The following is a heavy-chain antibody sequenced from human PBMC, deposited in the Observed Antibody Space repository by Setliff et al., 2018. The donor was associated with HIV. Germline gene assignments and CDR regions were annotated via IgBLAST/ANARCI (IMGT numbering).Heavy chain of an antibody. Sequence: SETLSLTCAVSDHSISSSNWWSWVRQPPGKGLEWIGEIHHSGSTNYSPSLKSRVTISVDTAKNRFSLKLTSVTAADTAVYFCARHGAYYDFLTYYYPRYYFDCWGQGTLVTVSS. CDR3: ARHGAYYDFLTYYYPRYYFDC. J-gene: IGHJ4*02. V-gene: IGHV4-4*02. D-gene: IGHD3-9*01. CDR2: IHHSGST. CDR1: DHSISSSNW.